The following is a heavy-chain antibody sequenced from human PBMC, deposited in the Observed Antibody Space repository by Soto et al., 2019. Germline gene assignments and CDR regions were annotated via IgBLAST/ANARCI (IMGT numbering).Heavy chain of an antibody. CDR1: GFTFGDYI. V-gene: IGHV3-21*01. CDR3: ASPRDYCVSNTNCFIAFDI. D-gene: IGHD2-2*01. CDR2: ISHSGTYI. Sequence: AQLVESGGSLVKPGDSLRPSCAASGFTFGDYIMNWVRQAPGRGLEWVASISHSGTYIFYADSVKGRFTISRDNAKDSLFLQMNSLRVEDTAIYYCASPRDYCVSNTNCFIAFDIWGQGTGVTVSS. J-gene: IGHJ3*02.